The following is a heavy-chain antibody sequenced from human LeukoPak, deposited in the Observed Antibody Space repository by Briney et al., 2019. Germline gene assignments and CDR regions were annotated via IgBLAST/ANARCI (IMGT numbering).Heavy chain of an antibody. J-gene: IGHJ4*02. CDR3: ARVTARSFDC. Sequence: SETLSLTCAVYGGSFSGYYWTWIRQPPGEGLEWIGEINHSGSTNYNPSLKSRVTISVDTSKTQFSLKLSSVTAADTAVYYCARVTARSFDCWGQGTLVTVSS. CDR2: INHSGST. V-gene: IGHV4-34*01. CDR1: GGSFSGYY. D-gene: IGHD6-6*01.